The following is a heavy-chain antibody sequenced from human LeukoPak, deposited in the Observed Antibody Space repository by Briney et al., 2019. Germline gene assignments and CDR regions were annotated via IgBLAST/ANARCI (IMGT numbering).Heavy chain of an antibody. CDR3: ATDRPDYYDSSGYWEFDY. CDR1: GYTFTSYD. CDR2: FDPEDGET. Sequence: ASLKVSCKASGYTFTSYDINWVRQATGQGLEWMGGFDPEDGETMYAQKFQGRVTMTDDTSTDTAYMELSSLRSEDTAVYYCATDRPDYYDSSGYWEFDYWGQGTLVTVSS. V-gene: IGHV1-24*01. J-gene: IGHJ4*02. D-gene: IGHD3-22*01.